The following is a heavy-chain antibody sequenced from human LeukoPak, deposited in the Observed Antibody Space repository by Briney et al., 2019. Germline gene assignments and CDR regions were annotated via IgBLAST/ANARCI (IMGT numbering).Heavy chain of an antibody. CDR3: ARAQPAAIEGPGFDY. CDR2: ISSSSSYI. Sequence: GGSLRLSCAASGFTFSSYSMNWVRQAPGKGLEWASSISSSSSYIYYADSVKGRFTISRDNAKNSLYLQMNSLRAEDTAVYYCARAQPAAIEGPGFDYWGQGTLATVSS. CDR1: GFTFSSYS. V-gene: IGHV3-21*01. D-gene: IGHD2-2*01. J-gene: IGHJ4*02.